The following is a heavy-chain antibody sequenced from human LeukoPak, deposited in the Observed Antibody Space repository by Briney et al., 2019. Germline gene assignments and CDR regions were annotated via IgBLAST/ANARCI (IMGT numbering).Heavy chain of an antibody. Sequence: GGSLRLSCATSGFTFSSYAMSWVRQAPGKGLEWVSAITGSGGNTYYADSVKGRFTISRDNAKNSLYLQMNSLRAEDTAVYYCARVMYYYDSSGQTYYFDYWGQGTLVTVSS. CDR2: ITGSGGNT. CDR1: GFTFSSYA. D-gene: IGHD3-22*01. CDR3: ARVMYYYDSSGQTYYFDY. J-gene: IGHJ4*02. V-gene: IGHV3-23*01.